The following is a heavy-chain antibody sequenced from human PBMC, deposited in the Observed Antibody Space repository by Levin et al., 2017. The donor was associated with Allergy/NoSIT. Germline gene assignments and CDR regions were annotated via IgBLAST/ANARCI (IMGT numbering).Heavy chain of an antibody. V-gene: IGHV3-11*01. J-gene: IGHJ4*02. CDR3: ARDDDGDYEGD. CDR2: ISSSGSTI. Sequence: GESLKISCAASGFTFSDYYMSWIRQAPGKGLEWVSYISSSGSTIYYADSVKGRFTISRDNAKNSLYLQMNSLRAEDTAVYYCARDDDGDYEGDWGQGTLVTVSS. CDR1: GFTFSDYY. D-gene: IGHD4-17*01.